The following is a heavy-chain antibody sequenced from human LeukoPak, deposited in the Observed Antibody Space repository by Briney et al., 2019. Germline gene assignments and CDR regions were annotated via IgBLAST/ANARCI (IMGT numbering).Heavy chain of an antibody. Sequence: GASVKVSCKASGYTFTGYYMHWVRQAPGQGLEWMGWINPNSGGTNYAQKFRGRVTMTRDTSISTAYMELSRLRSDDTAVYYCARDPDYGGNTELDYWGQGTLVTVSS. V-gene: IGHV1-2*02. D-gene: IGHD4-23*01. CDR2: INPNSGGT. CDR3: ARDPDYGGNTELDY. CDR1: GYTFTGYY. J-gene: IGHJ4*02.